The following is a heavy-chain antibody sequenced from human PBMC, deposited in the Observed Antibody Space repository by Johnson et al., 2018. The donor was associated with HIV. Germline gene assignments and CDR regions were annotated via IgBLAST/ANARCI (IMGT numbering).Heavy chain of an antibody. V-gene: IGHV3-13*01. J-gene: IGHJ3*02. Sequence: VQLVESGGGVVRPGGSLRLSCAASGFTFSSYDMHWVRQATGKGLEWVSAIGTADDTYYPGSVKGRFTVSRDNSENTLYIQMNSLSVDDTAIYYCAGGVNVAFDIWGPGTMVTVSS. CDR1: GFTFSSYD. D-gene: IGHD2-21*01. CDR3: AGGVNVAFDI. CDR2: IGTADDT.